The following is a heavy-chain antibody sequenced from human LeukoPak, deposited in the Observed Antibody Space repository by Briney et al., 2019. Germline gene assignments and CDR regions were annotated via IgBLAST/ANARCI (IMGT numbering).Heavy chain of an antibody. Sequence: ASVKVSCKPSGYTFTSYYMHWVRQAPGQGLEWMGIINPSGGSTSYAQKFQGRVTMTRDTSTSTVYMELSSLSSEDTAVYYCARGGRERYSSGWTDAFDIWGQGTMVTVSS. D-gene: IGHD6-19*01. CDR1: GYTFTSYY. V-gene: IGHV1-46*01. CDR2: INPSGGST. J-gene: IGHJ3*02. CDR3: ARGGRERYSSGWTDAFDI.